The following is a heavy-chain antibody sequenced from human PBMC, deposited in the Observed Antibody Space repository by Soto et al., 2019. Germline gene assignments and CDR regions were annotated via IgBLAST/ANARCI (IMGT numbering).Heavy chain of an antibody. J-gene: IGHJ4*02. V-gene: IGHV4-39*01. Sequence: QLQLQESGPGLVKPSETLSLTCTVSGGSISSSSYYWGWIRQPPGKGLEWIGSIYYSGSTYYNPSLKSRVTISGDTSKNQFSLKLSSVTAADTAVYYWARVSGGSCYSAFCYFDYWGQGTLVTVSS. D-gene: IGHD2-15*01. CDR1: GGSISSSSYY. CDR3: ARVSGGSCYSAFCYFDY. CDR2: IYYSGST.